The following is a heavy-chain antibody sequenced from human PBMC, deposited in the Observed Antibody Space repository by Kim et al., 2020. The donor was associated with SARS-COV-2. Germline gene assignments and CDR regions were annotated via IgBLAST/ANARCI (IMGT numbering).Heavy chain of an antibody. CDR1: GYTFTSYG. CDR2: ISAYNGNT. Sequence: ASVKVSCKASGYTFTSYGISWVRQAPGQGLEWMGWISAYNGNTNYAQKLQGRVTMTTDTSTSTAYLELRSLRSDDTAVYYCARVGSGGLLWAYYYYYGMDVWGQGTTVTVSS. CDR3: ARVGSGGLLWAYYYYYGMDV. V-gene: IGHV1-18*01. D-gene: IGHD1-26*01. J-gene: IGHJ6*02.